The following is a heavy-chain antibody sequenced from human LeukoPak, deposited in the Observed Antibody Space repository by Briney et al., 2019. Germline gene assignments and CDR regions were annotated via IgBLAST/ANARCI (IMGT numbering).Heavy chain of an antibody. CDR1: GYTFTSYG. J-gene: IGHJ6*02. CDR3: ARDGYCSSTSCYEGPPYYYGMDV. D-gene: IGHD2-2*03. CDR2: ISAYNGNT. V-gene: IGHV1-18*01. Sequence: ASVKVSCKASGYTFTSYGISWVRQAPGQGLEWMGWISAYNGNTNYAQKLQGRVTMTTDTSTSTAYMELRSLRSDDTDVYYCARDGYCSSTSCYEGPPYYYGMDVWGQGTTVTVSS.